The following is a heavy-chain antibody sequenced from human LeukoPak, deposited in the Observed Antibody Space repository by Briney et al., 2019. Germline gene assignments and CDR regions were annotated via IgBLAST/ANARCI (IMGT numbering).Heavy chain of an antibody. V-gene: IGHV4-59*01. J-gene: IGHJ4*02. CDR2: IYYGGST. CDR3: ARDGGYSYGYFDY. Sequence: KSSETLSLTCTVSGGSISSYYWSWIRQPPGKGLEWIGYIYYGGSTNYNPSLKSRVTISVDTSKNQFSLKLSSVTAANTAVYYCARDGGYSYGYFDYWGQGTLVTVSS. D-gene: IGHD5-18*01. CDR1: GGSISSYY.